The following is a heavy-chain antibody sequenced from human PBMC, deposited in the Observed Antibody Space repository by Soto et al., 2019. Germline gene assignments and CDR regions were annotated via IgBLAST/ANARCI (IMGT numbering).Heavy chain of an antibody. D-gene: IGHD5-12*01. CDR2: IIPIFGTA. J-gene: IGHJ3*02. V-gene: IGHV1-69*13. CDR1: GGTFSSYA. CDR3: ARGDGYNQLDAFDI. Sequence: GASVKVSCKASGGTFSSYAISWVRQAPGQGLEWMGGIIPIFGTANYAQKFQGRVTITADESTSTAYMELSSLRSEDTAVYYCARGDGYNQLDAFDIWGQGTMVTVSS.